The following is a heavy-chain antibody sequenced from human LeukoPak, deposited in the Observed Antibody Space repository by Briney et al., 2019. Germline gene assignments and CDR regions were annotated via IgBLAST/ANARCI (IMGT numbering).Heavy chain of an antibody. J-gene: IGHJ4*02. CDR3: AREELGIDY. CDR2: INPNSGGT. CDR1: GYTFTGYY. Sequence: ASVKVSCKASGYTFTGYYMYWVRQAPGQGLEWMGWINPNSGGTNYAQKFQGRITMTRDTSISTAYMELSRLRSDDTAVYYCAREELGIDYWGQGTLVTVSS. D-gene: IGHD7-27*01. V-gene: IGHV1-2*02.